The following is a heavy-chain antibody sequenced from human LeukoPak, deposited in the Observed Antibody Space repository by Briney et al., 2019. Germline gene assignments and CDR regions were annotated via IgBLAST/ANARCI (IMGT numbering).Heavy chain of an antibody. Sequence: SETLSLTCTVSGGSISSYYWSWIRQPPGKGLEWIGYIYYSGSTNYNPSLKSRVTISVDTSKNQFSLKLSSVTVADTAVYYCAREDYDSSGYYYVPYWGQGTLVTVSS. CDR2: IYYSGST. CDR3: AREDYDSSGYYYVPY. J-gene: IGHJ4*02. V-gene: IGHV4-59*01. D-gene: IGHD3-22*01. CDR1: GGSISSYY.